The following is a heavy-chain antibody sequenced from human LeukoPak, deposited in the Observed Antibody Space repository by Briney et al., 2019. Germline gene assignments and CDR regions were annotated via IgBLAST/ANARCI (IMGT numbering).Heavy chain of an antibody. CDR1: GGTFISYA. J-gene: IGHJ4*02. Sequence: GSSVKISSKASGGTFISYASSWGRQAPGQGGGWMGGSIPILGIANYAQKFQGRVTITAAKSTSTASMELSSLRSEDTAVYYCAGDPPYCGGDCYSSFDYWGQGTLVTVSS. CDR2: SIPILGIA. V-gene: IGHV1-69*04. CDR3: AGDPPYCGGDCYSSFDY. D-gene: IGHD2-21*02.